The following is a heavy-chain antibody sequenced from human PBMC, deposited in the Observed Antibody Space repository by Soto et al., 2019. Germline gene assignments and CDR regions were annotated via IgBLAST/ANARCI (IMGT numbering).Heavy chain of an antibody. D-gene: IGHD6-19*01. CDR1: GFTFSSYS. V-gene: IGHV3-48*01. CDR2: ISSSSSTI. Sequence: GGSLRLSCAASGFTFSSYSMNWVRQAPGKGLEWVSYISSSSSTIYYADSVKGRFTISRDNAKNSLYLQMNSLRAEDTAVYYCAREEYSSGWPLLDYWGQGTLVTVSS. J-gene: IGHJ4*02. CDR3: AREEYSSGWPLLDY.